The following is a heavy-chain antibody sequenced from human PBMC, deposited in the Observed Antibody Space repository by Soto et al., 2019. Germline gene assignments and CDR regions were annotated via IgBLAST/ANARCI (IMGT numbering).Heavy chain of an antibody. CDR1: GFTFSSYW. Sequence: EVQLVESGGGLVQPGGSLRLSCAASGFTFSSYWMSWVRQAPGKGLEWVANIKQDGSEKYYVDSVKGRFTISRDNAKNSLYLQMNSLRAEDTAVYYCARGGYYYDSSGVNWFDPWGQGTLVTVSS. V-gene: IGHV3-7*03. CDR2: IKQDGSEK. CDR3: ARGGYYYDSSGVNWFDP. D-gene: IGHD3-22*01. J-gene: IGHJ5*02.